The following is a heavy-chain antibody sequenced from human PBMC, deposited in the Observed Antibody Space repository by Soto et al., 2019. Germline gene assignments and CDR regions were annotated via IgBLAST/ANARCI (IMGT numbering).Heavy chain of an antibody. D-gene: IGHD3-16*02. Sequence: QLQLQESGPGLVKPSETLSLTCTVSGGSISSSSYYWGWIRQPPGRGLEWIGSIYYSGSTYYNPSLKSRVTISVDTSENQFSLKLSSVTAADTAVYYCARHENQGFYIWGSYRDWGQGTLVTVSS. V-gene: IGHV4-39*01. CDR2: IYYSGST. J-gene: IGHJ4*02. CDR3: ARHENQGFYIWGSYRD. CDR1: GGSISSSSYY.